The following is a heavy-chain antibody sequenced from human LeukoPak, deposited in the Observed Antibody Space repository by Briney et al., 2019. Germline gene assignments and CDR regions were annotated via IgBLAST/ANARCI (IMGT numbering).Heavy chain of an antibody. CDR1: GFTFDDYA. Sequence: GRSLRLSCAASGFTFDDYAMHWARQAPGKGLEWVSGISWNSGSIGYADSVKGRFTISRDNAKNSLYLQMNSLRAEDTALYYCAKDAVYDSSGYYSRYYYYMDVWGKGTTVTVSS. D-gene: IGHD3-22*01. CDR3: AKDAVYDSSGYYSRYYYYMDV. V-gene: IGHV3-9*01. J-gene: IGHJ6*03. CDR2: ISWNSGSI.